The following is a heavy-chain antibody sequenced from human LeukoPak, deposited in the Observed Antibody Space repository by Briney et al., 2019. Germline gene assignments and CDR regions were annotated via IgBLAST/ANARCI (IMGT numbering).Heavy chain of an antibody. CDR1: GGTFSSYA. CDR2: IIPIFGTA. CDR3: ARGYIVGVPWGDNWFDP. Sequence: ASVKVSCKASGGTFSSYAISWVRRAPGQGLEWMGGIIPIFGTANYAQKFQGRVTITADESTSTAYMELSSLRSEDTAVYYCARGYIVGVPWGDNWFDPWGQGTLVTVSS. D-gene: IGHD1-26*01. V-gene: IGHV1-69*13. J-gene: IGHJ5*02.